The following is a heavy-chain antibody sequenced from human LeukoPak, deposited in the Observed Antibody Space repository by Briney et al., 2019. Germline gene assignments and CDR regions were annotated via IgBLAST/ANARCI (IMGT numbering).Heavy chain of an antibody. D-gene: IGHD5-18*01. J-gene: IGHJ4*02. Sequence: GGSLRLSCAASGFTFSNYEMNWVRQAPGKGPEWVSYISSSGSTMYYADSVKGRFTISRDNAKNSLYLQMNGLRAGDTAVYYCARDDSYGLDYWGQGTRVTVSS. CDR2: ISSSGSTM. V-gene: IGHV3-48*03. CDR1: GFTFSNYE. CDR3: ARDDSYGLDY.